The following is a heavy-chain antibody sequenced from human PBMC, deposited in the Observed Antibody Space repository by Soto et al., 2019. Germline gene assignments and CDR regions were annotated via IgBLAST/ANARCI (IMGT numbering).Heavy chain of an antibody. CDR1: GGSISSYY. J-gene: IGHJ6*02. D-gene: IGHD3-10*01. V-gene: IGHV4-59*08. CDR2: VHHSWGS. Sequence: QVQLQESGPGLVKPSETLSLSCTDSGGSISSYYWSWFRQSPGKRMEWIGYVHHSWGSSYNPSLRGXVXLSLDTSNSQFSLKVTSVTATDTAVYYCARQGFGPLHGLVDVWGQGTTVTVSS. CDR3: ARQGFGPLHGLVDV.